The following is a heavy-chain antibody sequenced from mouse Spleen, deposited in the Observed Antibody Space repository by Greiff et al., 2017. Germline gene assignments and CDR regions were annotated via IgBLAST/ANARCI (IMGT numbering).Heavy chain of an antibody. V-gene: IGHV1-54*01. J-gene: IGHJ3*01. CDR1: GYAFTNYL. Sequence: QVQLQQSGAELVRPGTSVKVSCKASGYAFTNYLIEWVKQRPGQGLEWIGVINPGSGGTNYNEKFKGKATLTADKSSSTAYMQLSSLTSEDSAVYFCARFKDGYSFAYWGQGTLVTVSA. CDR2: INPGSGGT. D-gene: IGHD2-3*01. CDR3: ARFKDGYSFAY.